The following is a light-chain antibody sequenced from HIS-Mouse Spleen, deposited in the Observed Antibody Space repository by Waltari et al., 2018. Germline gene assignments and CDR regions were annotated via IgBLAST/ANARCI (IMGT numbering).Light chain of an antibody. CDR2: EDS. CDR1: ALPKKY. Sequence: SYELTQPPSVSVSPGQTARITCSGDALPKKYAYWYQQKSGLAPVLVIYEDSKRPAGLPERFSGSSSGTMATLTISGAQVEDEADYYCYSTDSSGNHRVFGGGTKLTVL. CDR3: YSTDSSGNHRV. J-gene: IGLJ2*01. V-gene: IGLV3-10*01.